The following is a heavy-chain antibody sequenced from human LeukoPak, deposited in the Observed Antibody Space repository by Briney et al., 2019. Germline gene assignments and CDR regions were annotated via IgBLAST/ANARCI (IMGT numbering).Heavy chain of an antibody. CDR2: IIPILGIA. CDR1: GGTFSSYA. J-gene: IGHJ4*02. CDR3: ARIAAAGVFADY. Sequence: SVKVSCKASGGTFSSYAISWVRQAPGQGLEWMGRIIPILGIANYAQKFQGRVTITADKSTSTAYMELSSLRSEDTAVYYCARIAAAGVFADYWGQGTLVTVSS. V-gene: IGHV1-69*04. D-gene: IGHD6-13*01.